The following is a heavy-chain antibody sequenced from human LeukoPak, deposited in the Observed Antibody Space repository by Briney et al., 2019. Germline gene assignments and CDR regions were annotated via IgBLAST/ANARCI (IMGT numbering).Heavy chain of an antibody. CDR2: LNPNSSYT. D-gene: IGHD3-16*01. Sequence: GSVVAACLAYGYRFRDYLLHCVRRAPGQVFEWMGWLNPNSSYTNYAQKFQGRVTMPRDTSISTAYMDLSDLRSDDTAVYYCARGRNIVMTKMSGGSDYWCQGTLVTVSS. CDR3: ARGRNIVMTKMSGGSDY. V-gene: IGHV1-2*02. J-gene: IGHJ4*02. CDR1: GYRFRDYL.